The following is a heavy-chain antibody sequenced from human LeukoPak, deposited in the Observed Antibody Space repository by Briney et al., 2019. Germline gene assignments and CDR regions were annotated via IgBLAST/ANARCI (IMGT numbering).Heavy chain of an antibody. D-gene: IGHD3-10*01. CDR2: INPNSGGT. CDR1: GYTFTGYY. CDR3: ARGAWPLYYYGSGSYPNGMDV. J-gene: IGHJ6*02. V-gene: IGHV1-2*04. Sequence: ASVKVSCKASGYTFTGYYMHWVRQAPGQGLEWMGWINPNSGGTNYAQKFQGWVTMTRDTSISTAYMELSRLRSDDTAVYYCARGAWPLYYYGSGSYPNGMDVWGQGTTVTVSS.